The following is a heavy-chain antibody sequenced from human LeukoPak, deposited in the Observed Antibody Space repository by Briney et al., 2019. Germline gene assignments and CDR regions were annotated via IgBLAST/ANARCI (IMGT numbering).Heavy chain of an antibody. V-gene: IGHV3-64D*09. D-gene: IGHD6-19*01. Sequence: GGSLRLSCSASGFTFSSYDMFWVRQAPGKGLEYVSVISSNGGTTYYADSVKGRFTISRDNSKNTLYLQMTSLRPEDTAVYCCVKGGYSSGWFPYSFDYWGQGTLVTVSS. CDR1: GFTFSSYD. J-gene: IGHJ4*02. CDR2: ISSNGGTT. CDR3: VKGGYSSGWFPYSFDY.